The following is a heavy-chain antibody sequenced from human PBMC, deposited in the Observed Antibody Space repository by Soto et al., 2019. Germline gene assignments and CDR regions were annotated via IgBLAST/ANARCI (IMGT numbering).Heavy chain of an antibody. J-gene: IGHJ3*02. V-gene: IGHV3-48*04. Sequence: GGSLRLSCAASGFTFSSYSMNWVRQAPGKGLEWVSYISSSSSTIYYADSVKGRFTISRDNAKNSLYLQMNSLRAEDTAVYYCAVLTGTDALDIWGQGTMVTVSS. CDR3: AVLTGTDALDI. D-gene: IGHD1-20*01. CDR2: ISSSSSTI. CDR1: GFTFSSYS.